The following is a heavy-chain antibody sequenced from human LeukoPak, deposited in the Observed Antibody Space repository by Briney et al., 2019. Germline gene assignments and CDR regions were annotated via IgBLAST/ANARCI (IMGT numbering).Heavy chain of an antibody. Sequence: GGSLRLSCAASGFTFSSYGMHWVRQAPGKGLEWVAVIWCDGSNKYYADSVKGRFTISRDNSKNTLYLQMNSLRAEDTAVYYCARGGGYSYGYYYYYGMDVWGQGTTVTVSS. J-gene: IGHJ6*02. V-gene: IGHV3-33*01. CDR1: GFTFSSYG. CDR2: IWCDGSNK. D-gene: IGHD5-18*01. CDR3: ARGGGYSYGYYYYYGMDV.